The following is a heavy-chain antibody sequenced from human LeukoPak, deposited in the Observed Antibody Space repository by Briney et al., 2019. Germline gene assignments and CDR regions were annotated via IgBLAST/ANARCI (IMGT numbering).Heavy chain of an antibody. CDR2: IIPIFGTA. D-gene: IGHD5-18*01. V-gene: IGHV1-69*05. CDR3: ALPADGQLWSLHDAFDI. Sequence: SVKVSCKASGGTFSSYAISWVRQAPGQGLEWMGRIIPIFGTANYAQKFQGRVTITTDESTRTAYMELSSLRSEDTAVYYCALPADGQLWSLHDAFDIWGQGTMVTVSS. CDR1: GGTFSSYA. J-gene: IGHJ3*02.